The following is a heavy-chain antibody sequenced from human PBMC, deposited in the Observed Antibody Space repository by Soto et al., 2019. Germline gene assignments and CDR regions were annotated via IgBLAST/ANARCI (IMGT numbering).Heavy chain of an antibody. CDR2: IYYSGST. V-gene: IGHV4-39*01. CDR3: ASRYDFWSGYYYVGTEYYGMDV. CDR1: GGSISSSSYY. D-gene: IGHD3-3*01. J-gene: IGHJ6*02. Sequence: SETLSLTCTVSGGSISSSSYYWGWIRQPPGKGLEWIGSIYYSGSTYYNPSLKSRVTISVDTSKNQFSLKLSSVTAADTAVYYWASRYDFWSGYYYVGTEYYGMDVWGQGTTVTVSS.